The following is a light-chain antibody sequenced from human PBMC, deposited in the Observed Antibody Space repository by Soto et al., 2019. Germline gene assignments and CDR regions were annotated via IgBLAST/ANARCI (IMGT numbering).Light chain of an antibody. CDR2: DAS. J-gene: IGKJ4*01. V-gene: IGKV3-15*01. CDR3: KQYYTTPLT. CDR1: QSVSSN. Sequence: EIVMTQSPATLSGSPGDRATLSCRASQSVSSNLAWYQQKPGQAPRLLIYDASTRATGIPARISGSGYGTEFTLTIIGLKSEDFAVYYCKQYYTTPLTCGGGTKVDIK.